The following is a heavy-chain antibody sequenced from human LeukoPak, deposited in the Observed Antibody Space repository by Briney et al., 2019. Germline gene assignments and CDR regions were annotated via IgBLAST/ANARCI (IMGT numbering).Heavy chain of an antibody. Sequence: PSETLSLTCTVSGGSISSYYWSWIRQPPGKGLEWIGYIYYSGSTNYNPSLKSRVTISVDTSKNQFSLKLSSVTAADTAVYYCARGGAVAGYDWGQGTLVTVSS. V-gene: IGHV4-59*01. CDR1: GGSISSYY. CDR3: ARGGAVAGYD. CDR2: IYYSGST. D-gene: IGHD6-19*01. J-gene: IGHJ4*02.